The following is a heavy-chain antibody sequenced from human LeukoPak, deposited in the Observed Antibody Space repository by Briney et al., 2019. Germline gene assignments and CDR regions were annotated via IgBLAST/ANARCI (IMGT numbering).Heavy chain of an antibody. CDR1: GFSFTTYW. J-gene: IGHJ4*02. D-gene: IGHD3-10*01. V-gene: IGHV3-7*01. Sequence: GGSLRLSCAASGFSFTTYWMGWVRQAPGKGLEWVANINQDGTEKYYVDSVKGRFTISRDNAKNSLYLQMNSLRVEDTAVYYCAKLAKYFYGSETYYFFEHWGQGTPVTASS. CDR3: AKLAKYFYGSETYYFFEH. CDR2: INQDGTEK.